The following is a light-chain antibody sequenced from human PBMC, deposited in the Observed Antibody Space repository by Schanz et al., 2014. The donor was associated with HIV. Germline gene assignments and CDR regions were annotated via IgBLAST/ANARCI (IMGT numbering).Light chain of an antibody. J-gene: IGLJ2*01. Sequence: QSVLTQPPSVSAAPGQKVTISCSGGSSNIGNNYVSWYQQLPRTAPKLLIYDNNKRPSGIPDRFSGSKSGTSATLDITGLHTGDEADYYCEAWDSSLSAVLFGGGTKLTVL. V-gene: IGLV1-51*01. CDR3: EAWDSSLSAVL. CDR2: DNN. CDR1: SSNIGNNY.